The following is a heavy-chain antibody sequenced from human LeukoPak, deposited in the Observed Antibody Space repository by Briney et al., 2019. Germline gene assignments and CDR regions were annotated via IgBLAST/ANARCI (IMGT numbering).Heavy chain of an antibody. D-gene: IGHD6-25*01. Sequence: GGSLRLSGVACGFTFSCSDISWVRQATRKGRKWVSGIGTAGDIYYPGSVKGRFTISRENAKNSLYLQMNSLRAGDTAVYYCARDRGRYYMDVWGKGTTVTISS. CDR2: IGTAGDI. V-gene: IGHV3-13*01. J-gene: IGHJ6*03. CDR1: GFTFSCSD. CDR3: ARDRGRYYMDV.